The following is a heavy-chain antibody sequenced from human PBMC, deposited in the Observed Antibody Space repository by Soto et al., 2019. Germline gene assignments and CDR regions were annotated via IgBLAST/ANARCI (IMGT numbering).Heavy chain of an antibody. CDR1: GGSITNGGYY. CDR2: IYYTGNA. J-gene: IGHJ3*02. CDR3: ARVGIGSADAFDI. D-gene: IGHD2-15*01. V-gene: IGHV4-31*03. Sequence: QVQLQESGPGLVKPSQTLSLSCSVSGGSITNGGYYWSWIRRHPGKVLEWIGYIYYTGNAYYNPSLRSRVTISIDTSQSQFFLKLSSVTAADTAVYYCARVGIGSADAFDIWGQGTMVTVSS.